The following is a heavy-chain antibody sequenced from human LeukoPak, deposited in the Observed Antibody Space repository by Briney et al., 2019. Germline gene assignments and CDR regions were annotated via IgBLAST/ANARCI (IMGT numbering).Heavy chain of an antibody. Sequence: SKTLPLTCTVSGGPINNYFWSWIRQPAGKGLEWMGRIYSSGSTSYNPSLKNRLTISLDKTKNQVSLKLTSVTAADTAMYVCAREQTTGFDQWGQGTLVTVSS. CDR1: GGPINNYF. V-gene: IGHV4-4*07. D-gene: IGHD4-17*01. CDR3: AREQTTGFDQ. CDR2: IYSSGST. J-gene: IGHJ4*02.